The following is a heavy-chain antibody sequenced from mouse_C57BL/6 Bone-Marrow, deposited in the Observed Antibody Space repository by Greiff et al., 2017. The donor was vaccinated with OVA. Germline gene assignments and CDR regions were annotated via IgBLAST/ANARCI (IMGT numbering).Heavy chain of an antibody. J-gene: IGHJ3*01. Sequence: VQLQQSGPELVKPGASVKISCKASGYSFTGYYMNWVKQSPEKSLEWIGEINPSTGGTTYNQKFKAKATLTVDKSSSTAYMQLKSLTSEDSAVYYCARKVYYYGSWFAYWGQGTLVTVSA. D-gene: IGHD1-1*01. CDR2: INPSTGGT. CDR3: ARKVYYYGSWFAY. V-gene: IGHV1-42*01. CDR1: GYSFTGYY.